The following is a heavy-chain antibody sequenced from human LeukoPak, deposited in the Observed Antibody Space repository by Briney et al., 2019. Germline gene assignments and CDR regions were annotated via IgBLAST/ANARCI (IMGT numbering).Heavy chain of an antibody. V-gene: IGHV3-23*01. CDR1: GFTFSSYA. J-gene: IGHJ4*02. CDR2: IGGDGRGR. CDR3: ARGQASDFDY. Sequence: PGGSLRLSCAASGFTFSSYAMTWVRQAPGKGLEWVSAIGGDGRGRDYADSVKGRFTISRDNSKNTLYLQMNSLRAEDTAVYYCARGQASDFDYWGQGTLVTVSS.